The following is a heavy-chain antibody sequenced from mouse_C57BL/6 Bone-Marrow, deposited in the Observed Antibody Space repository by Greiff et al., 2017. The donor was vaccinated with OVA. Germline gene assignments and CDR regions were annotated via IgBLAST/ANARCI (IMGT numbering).Heavy chain of an antibody. CDR1: GYTFTSYW. J-gene: IGHJ2*01. Sequence: VQLQQPGAELVKPGASVQLSCKASGYTFTSYWMHWVKQRPGQGLEWIGMIHPNSGSTNYNEKFKSKATLTVDKSSSTAYMQLSSLTSEDSAVYYCAREDWAYFDYWGQGTTLTVSS. CDR2: IHPNSGST. V-gene: IGHV1-64*01. CDR3: AREDWAYFDY. D-gene: IGHD4-1*01.